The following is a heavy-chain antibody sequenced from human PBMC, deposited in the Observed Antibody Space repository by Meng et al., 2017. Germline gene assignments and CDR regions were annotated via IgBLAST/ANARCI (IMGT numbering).Heavy chain of an antibody. V-gene: IGHV3-7*01. CDR3: AKVSFEAYCGGDCYSGYFDY. D-gene: IGHD2-21*02. Sequence: GGSLRLSCAASGFTFSSYWMSWVRQAPGKGLEWVANIKQDGSEKYYVDSVKGRFTISRDNAKNSLYLQMNSLRAEDTAVYYCAKVSFEAYCGGDCYSGYFDYWGQATLVTVSS. J-gene: IGHJ4*02. CDR1: GFTFSSYW. CDR2: IKQDGSEK.